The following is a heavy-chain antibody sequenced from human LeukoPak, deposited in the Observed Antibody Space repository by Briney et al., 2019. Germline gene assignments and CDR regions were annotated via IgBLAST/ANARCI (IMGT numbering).Heavy chain of an antibody. V-gene: IGHV1-2*06. CDR3: ARDRDYYGSGSYYNVVDY. D-gene: IGHD3-10*01. J-gene: IGHJ4*02. CDR2: INPNSGGT. Sequence: ASVKVSCXASGYTFTAYYMHWVRQARGQGLEWMARINPNSGGTNYAQKFQGRVTMTRDTSISTAYMELSRLRSDDTAVYYCARDRDYYGSGSYYNVVDYWGQGTLVTVSS. CDR1: GYTFTAYY.